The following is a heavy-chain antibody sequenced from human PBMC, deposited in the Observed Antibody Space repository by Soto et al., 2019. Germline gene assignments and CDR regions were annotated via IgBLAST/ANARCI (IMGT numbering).Heavy chain of an antibody. CDR2: INPSGAIT. CDR1: GYTFTSYY. Sequence: GASVAVSCKTSGYTFTSYYIHWVRQAPGQGLEWMGIINPSGAITSYAQNFQGRVTMTRDTSTSRVYMEVSSLRSEVTAVYYCARAYSGSSPFDYWGQGTQVTVS. CDR3: ARAYSGSSPFDY. V-gene: IGHV1-46*03. J-gene: IGHJ4*02. D-gene: IGHD1-26*01.